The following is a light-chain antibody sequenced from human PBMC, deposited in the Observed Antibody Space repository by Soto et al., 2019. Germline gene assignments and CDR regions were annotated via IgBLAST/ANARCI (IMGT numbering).Light chain of an antibody. CDR3: QQRYNWPPIT. CDR1: QSVNIY. J-gene: IGKJ5*01. V-gene: IGKV3-11*01. CDR2: DAS. Sequence: EGVLTQSPATLSLSPGERATLSCRASQSVNIYLAWYQQKPGQAPRLLIYDASNRATGIPARFSGSGSGTDFTLTISNVEPEDFAVYYCQQRYNWPPITFGQGTRLEIK.